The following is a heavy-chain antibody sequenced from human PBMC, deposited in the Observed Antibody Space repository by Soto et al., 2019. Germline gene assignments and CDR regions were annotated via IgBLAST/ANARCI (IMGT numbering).Heavy chain of an antibody. V-gene: IGHV1-18*01. J-gene: IGHJ6*02. CDR2: ISTYNSNT. CDR3: AREGFCSSGSCALYSHDYFVMDV. Sequence: GXPVKLYCKTSGYSMAGYGSIWVRQDTGQGLEWMGWISTYNSNTNYARKFQGRVSLTTDTPTNTAYMELRSLTPDDTALYYCAREGFCSSGSCALYSHDYFVMDVWVRGTT. CDR1: GYSMAGYG. D-gene: IGHD2-15*01.